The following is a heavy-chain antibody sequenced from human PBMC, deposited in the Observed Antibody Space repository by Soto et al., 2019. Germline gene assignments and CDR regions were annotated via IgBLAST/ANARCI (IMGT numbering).Heavy chain of an antibody. Sequence: QVQLVQSGAEVKKPGASVKVSCKASGYTFTSYAMHWVRQAPGQRLEWMGWINAGNGNTKYSQKFQGRVTITRDTPASKAYRELSSLRSEDRAVYYCARDPSVPLLYSGGGMDVWGQGTTVTVSS. CDR3: ARDPSVPLLYSGGGMDV. V-gene: IGHV1-3*01. J-gene: IGHJ6*02. D-gene: IGHD2-2*02. CDR1: GYTFTSYA. CDR2: INAGNGNT.